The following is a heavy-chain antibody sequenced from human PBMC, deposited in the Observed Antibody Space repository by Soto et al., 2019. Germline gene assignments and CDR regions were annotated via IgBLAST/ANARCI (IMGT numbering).Heavy chain of an antibody. CDR2: ISGSGGST. J-gene: IGHJ6*02. CDR3: AKCLGHDYSNYYGMDV. V-gene: IGHV3-23*01. Sequence: EVQLLESGGGLVQPGGSLRLSCAASGFTFSSYAMSWVRQAPGKGLEWVSAISGSGGSTYYADSVKGRFTISRDNSKNTLYLQMNSLRAEYTAVYYCAKCLGHDYSNYYGMDVWGQGTTVTVSS. D-gene: IGHD4-4*01. CDR1: GFTFSSYA.